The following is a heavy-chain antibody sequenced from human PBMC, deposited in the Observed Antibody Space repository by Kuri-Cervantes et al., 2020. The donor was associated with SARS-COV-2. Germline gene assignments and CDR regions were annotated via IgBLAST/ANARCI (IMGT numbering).Heavy chain of an antibody. CDR1: GFTFSSYA. D-gene: IGHD3-16*02. V-gene: IGHV3-30-3*01. Sequence: GESLKISCAASGFTFSSYAMHWVRQAPGKGLEWVTLISYDGINKFYADSVRGRFTISRDNSKSTLYLQMNSLRPEDTAVYYCAREAIYDYVWGSYRYSAFDIWGQGTMVTVSS. J-gene: IGHJ3*02. CDR3: AREAIYDYVWGSYRYSAFDI. CDR2: ISYDGINK.